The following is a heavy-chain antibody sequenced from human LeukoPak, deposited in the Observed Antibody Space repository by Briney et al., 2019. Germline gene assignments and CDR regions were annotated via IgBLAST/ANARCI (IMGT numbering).Heavy chain of an antibody. Sequence: SVTVSCKASGGTFSSYAISWLRQAPGHGLEWMGGVIPIFGTANYAQKFQGRVTITADKSTSTAYMELGRLTSYDTAVYYCARDSDCSGASCFEYFHHWGQGTLGTVSS. D-gene: IGHD2-15*01. V-gene: IGHV1-69*06. J-gene: IGHJ1*01. CDR1: GGTFSSYA. CDR3: ARDSDCSGASCFEYFHH. CDR2: VIPIFGTA.